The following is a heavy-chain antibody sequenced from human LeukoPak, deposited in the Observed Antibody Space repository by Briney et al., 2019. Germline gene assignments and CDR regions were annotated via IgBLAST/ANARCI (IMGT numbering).Heavy chain of an antibody. CDR1: GDSVSSIHTD. J-gene: IGHJ4*02. V-gene: IGHV6-1*01. D-gene: IGHD2-21*01. CDR2: TYYRSKWYD. Sequence: SQILSLTCAISGDSVSSIHTDWNWIRQSPSRGLEWLGRTYYRSKWYDDYAFSVKSRITITPDTSRNQFSLHLKSVTPDDTAVYFCARAGGGGDFDFWGQGALVTVSS. CDR3: ARAGGGGDFDF.